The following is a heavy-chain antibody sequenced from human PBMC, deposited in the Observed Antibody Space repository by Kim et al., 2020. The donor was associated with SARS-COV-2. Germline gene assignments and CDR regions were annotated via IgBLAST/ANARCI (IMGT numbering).Heavy chain of an antibody. CDR3: ARDRSISWYFWNCFDP. V-gene: IGHV3-33*01. D-gene: IGHD6-13*01. CDR1: GFTFSSYG. Sequence: GGSLRLSCAASGFTFSSYGMHWVRQAPGKGLEWVAVIWYDGSNKYYADSVKGRFTISRDNSKNTLYLQMNSLRAEDTAVYYCARDRSISWYFWNCFDPWGQRTLVTVSS. J-gene: IGHJ5*02. CDR2: IWYDGSNK.